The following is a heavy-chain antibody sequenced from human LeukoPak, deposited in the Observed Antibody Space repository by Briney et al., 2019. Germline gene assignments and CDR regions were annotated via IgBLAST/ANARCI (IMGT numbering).Heavy chain of an antibody. Sequence: GGSLRLSCAVSGFNVSGYWMTWVRQAPGKGLEWVANMKQDGSEKNYVDSVKGRFTISRDNAENSLFLQMNSLRVEDTAVYYCAREWQGGIAAAGTRIEGDYWGQGTLVAVSS. CDR3: AREWQGGIAAAGTRIEGDY. CDR2: MKQDGSEK. J-gene: IGHJ4*02. V-gene: IGHV3-7*01. D-gene: IGHD6-13*01. CDR1: GFNVSGYW.